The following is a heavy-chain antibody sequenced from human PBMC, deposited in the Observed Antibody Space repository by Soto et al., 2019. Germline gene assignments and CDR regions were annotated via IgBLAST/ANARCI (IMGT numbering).Heavy chain of an antibody. V-gene: IGHV1-8*01. CDR2: MNPNTGNS. CDR3: SRRAETNGWNGFGADKYYFDF. CDR1: GYTFTSYD. J-gene: IGHJ4*02. Sequence: ASVKVSCKASGYTFTSYDIYWVRQATGQGLEWMGWMNPNTGNSGYAQKFQGRVTMTSDTSISTAHMELSSLRSEDTAVYYCSRRAETNGWNGFGADKYYFDFWGQGTLVTVSS. D-gene: IGHD1-1*01.